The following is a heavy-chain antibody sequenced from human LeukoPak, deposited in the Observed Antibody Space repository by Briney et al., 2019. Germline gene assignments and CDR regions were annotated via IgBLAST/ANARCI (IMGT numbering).Heavy chain of an antibody. D-gene: IGHD4-23*01. CDR3: ARRRGYGGNEYYFDY. V-gene: IGHV3-11*01. CDR2: ISSSGSTI. J-gene: IGHJ4*02. CDR1: GFTFSDPW. Sequence: GGSLGLSCAASGFTFSDPWMSWIRQAPGKGLEWVSYISSSGSTIYYADSVKGRFTISRDNAKNSLYLQMNSLRAEDTAVYYCARRRGYGGNEYYFDYWGQGTLVTVSS.